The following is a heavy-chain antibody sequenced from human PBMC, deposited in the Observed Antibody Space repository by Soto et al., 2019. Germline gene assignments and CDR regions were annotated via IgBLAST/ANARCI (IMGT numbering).Heavy chain of an antibody. CDR2: INAGNGNT. CDR3: ARDVSRSYSSGWYEGYNWFDP. V-gene: IGHV1-3*01. J-gene: IGHJ5*02. CDR1: RYTFTSYA. Sequence: QVQLVQSGAEVKKPGPSVKVSCKGSRYTFTSYAMHWVRQAPGQRLEWMGWINAGNGNTKYSQKFQGRVTITRDTSASTAYMELSSLRSEDTAVYYCARDVSRSYSSGWYEGYNWFDPWGQGTLVTVSS. D-gene: IGHD6-19*01.